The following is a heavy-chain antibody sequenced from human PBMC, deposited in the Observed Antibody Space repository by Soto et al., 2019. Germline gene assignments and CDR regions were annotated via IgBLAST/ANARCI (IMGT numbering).Heavy chain of an antibody. J-gene: IGHJ6*01. CDR1: GGSISSRDSY. CDR2: IYYSGST. Sequence: QVQLQESGPGLVKPSQTLSLSCTVSGGSISSRDSYWSWIRQPPGKGLEWIGYIYYSGSTHYNPSLKSRVTISIDTSKNQLSLKLDSVTAADTAVYYCARDARRLLERGGYYYYDLDVWGQGTTVTVSS. CDR3: ARDARRLLERGGYYYYDLDV. V-gene: IGHV4-30-4*01. D-gene: IGHD3-3*01.